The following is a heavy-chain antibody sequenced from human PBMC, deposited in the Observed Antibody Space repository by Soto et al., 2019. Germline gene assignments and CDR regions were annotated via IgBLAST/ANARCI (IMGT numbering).Heavy chain of an antibody. J-gene: IGHJ3*02. CDR3: SVEYSYASVDAFDI. CDR2: IYSGGST. CDR1: GFTVSSNY. Sequence: GGSLRLSCAASGFTVSSNYMSWVRQAPGKGLEWVSVIYSGGSTYYADSVKGRFTISRHNSKNTLYLQMNSLRAEDTAVYYCSVEYSYASVDAFDIWGQGTMVTVSS. D-gene: IGHD5-18*01. V-gene: IGHV3-53*04.